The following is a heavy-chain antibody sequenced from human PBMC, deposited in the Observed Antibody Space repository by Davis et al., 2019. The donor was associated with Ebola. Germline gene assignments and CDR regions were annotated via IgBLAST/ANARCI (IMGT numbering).Heavy chain of an antibody. V-gene: IGHV4-31*03. CDR2: IYYSGST. Sequence: PSETLSLTCTVSGGSISSGGYYWSWIRQHPGKGLEWIGYIYYSGSTYYNPSLKSRVTISVDTSKNQFSLNLSSVTAAYTAVYYCASDGGQGSYYYSMDVWDKGTTVTVSS. D-gene: IGHD3-16*01. CDR3: ASDGGQGSYYYSMDV. J-gene: IGHJ6*03. CDR1: GGSISSGGYY.